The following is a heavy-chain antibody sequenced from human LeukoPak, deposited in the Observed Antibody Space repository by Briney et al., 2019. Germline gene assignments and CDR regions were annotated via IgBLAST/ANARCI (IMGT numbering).Heavy chain of an antibody. Sequence: PSETLSLTWTVAGGSISSYYWSWVRQRPGKGREWIGYIYYSGSTNYNPSLKSGVTISVDTSKNQFSLKLSSVTAADTAVYYCAKISLNYDILTGYALVGGAFDIWAQGTMVTVSS. D-gene: IGHD3-9*01. J-gene: IGHJ3*02. CDR1: GGSISSYY. V-gene: IGHV4-59*08. CDR3: AKISLNYDILTGYALVGGAFDI. CDR2: IYYSGST.